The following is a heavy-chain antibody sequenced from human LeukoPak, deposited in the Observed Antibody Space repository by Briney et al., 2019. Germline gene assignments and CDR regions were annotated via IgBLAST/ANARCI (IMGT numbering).Heavy chain of an antibody. J-gene: IGHJ4*02. Sequence: GGSLRLSCAASGFTFSTYNMNWVRQAPGKGMEWVSFITSSSSTIYYADSVRGRFTISRDNAKNSLYLQMNSLRDEDTAVYYCARNLGGDKDYWGQGTLVTVSS. CDR3: ARNLGGDKDY. D-gene: IGHD3-16*01. V-gene: IGHV3-48*02. CDR1: GFTFSTYN. CDR2: ITSSSSTI.